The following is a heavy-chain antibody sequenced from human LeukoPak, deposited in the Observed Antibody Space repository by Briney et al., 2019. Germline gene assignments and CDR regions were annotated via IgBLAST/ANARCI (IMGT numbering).Heavy chain of an antibody. CDR3: ATYSGSYYEGAPFGH. Sequence: PGGSLRLSCAASGFTFSSYEMNWVRQAPGKGLEWVSGINWNGGSTGYADSVKGRFTISRDNTKNSLYLQMNSLRAEDTAFYYCATYSGSYYEGAPFGHWGQGTLVTVSS. V-gene: IGHV3-20*04. CDR2: INWNGGST. CDR1: GFTFSSYE. D-gene: IGHD1-26*01. J-gene: IGHJ4*02.